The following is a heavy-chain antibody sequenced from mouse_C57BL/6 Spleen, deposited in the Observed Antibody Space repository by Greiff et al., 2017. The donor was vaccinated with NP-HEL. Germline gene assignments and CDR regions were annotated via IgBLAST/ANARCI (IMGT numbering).Heavy chain of an antibody. V-gene: IGHV1-80*01. CDR2: IYPGDGDT. J-gene: IGHJ4*01. Sequence: VQLQESGAELVKPGASVKISCKASGYAFSSYWMNWVKQRPGKGLEWIGQIYPGDGDTNYNGKFKGKATLTADKSSSTAYMQLSSLTSEDSAVYFCARSVTGIAMDYWGQGTSVTVSS. CDR1: GYAFSSYW. CDR3: ARSVTGIAMDY. D-gene: IGHD4-1*01.